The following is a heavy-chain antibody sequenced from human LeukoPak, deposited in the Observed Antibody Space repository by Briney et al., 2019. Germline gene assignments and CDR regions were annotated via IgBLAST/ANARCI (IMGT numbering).Heavy chain of an antibody. CDR2: IIPIFGTA. V-gene: IGHV1-69*13. CDR3: ARHPARGRDYDFWSGYYTQPKYYFDY. CDR1: GGTFSSYA. J-gene: IGHJ4*02. D-gene: IGHD3-3*01. Sequence: SVKVSCKASGGTFSSYAISWVRQAPGQGLEWMGGIIPIFGTANYAQKFQGRVTITADESTSTAYMELSSLRSEDTAVYYCARHPARGRDYDFWSGYYTQPKYYFDYWGQGTLVTVSS.